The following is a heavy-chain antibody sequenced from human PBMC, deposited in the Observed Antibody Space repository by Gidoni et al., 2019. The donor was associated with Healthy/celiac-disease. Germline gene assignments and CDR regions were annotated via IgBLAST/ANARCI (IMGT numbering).Heavy chain of an antibody. Sequence: QVQLQQWGAGLLKPSETLSLTCAVYGGSFSGYYWSWIRQPPGKGLEWIGEINHSGRTNYNPSLKSRVTISVDTSKNQFSLKLSSVTAADTAVYYCARGSQGFWSGFDYWGQGTLVTVSS. CDR2: INHSGRT. D-gene: IGHD3-3*01. CDR3: ARGSQGFWSGFDY. V-gene: IGHV4-34*01. J-gene: IGHJ4*02. CDR1: GGSFSGYY.